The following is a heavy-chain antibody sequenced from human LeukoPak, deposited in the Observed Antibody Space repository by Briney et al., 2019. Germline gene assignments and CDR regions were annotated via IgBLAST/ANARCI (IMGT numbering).Heavy chain of an antibody. CDR2: IYYSGST. V-gene: IGHV4-39*01. D-gene: IGHD5-12*01. Sequence: SETLSLTCAVSCGSLSTTSWWVWLRQPPGKGLEWIGSIYYSGSTYYNPSLKSRVTISVDTSKNQFSLKLSSVTAADTAVYHCARGYSGYDWGFDYWGQGTLVTVSS. CDR1: CGSLSTTSW. J-gene: IGHJ4*02. CDR3: ARGYSGYDWGFDY.